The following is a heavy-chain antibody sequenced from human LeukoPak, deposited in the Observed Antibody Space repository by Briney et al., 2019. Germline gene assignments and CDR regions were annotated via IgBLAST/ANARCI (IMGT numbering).Heavy chain of an antibody. V-gene: IGHV1-18*01. D-gene: IGHD3-22*01. J-gene: IGHJ6*02. CDR2: ISAYNGNT. CDR1: GYTFASYG. CDR3: AREKVPDSSAYWKYYYYYYGMDV. Sequence: ASVKFPFKASGYTFASYGISWGRPAPGQGLEWMGWISAYNGNTNYAQKPQRRVTMTTDTSTSTACIELRSLRYDDTAVYYCAREKVPDSSAYWKYYYYYYGMDVWGQGATVTVSS.